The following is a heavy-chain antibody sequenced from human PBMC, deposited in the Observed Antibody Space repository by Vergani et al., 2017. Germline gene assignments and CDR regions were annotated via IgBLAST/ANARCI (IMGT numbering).Heavy chain of an antibody. D-gene: IGHD1-26*01. Sequence: EVQLLESGGGLVQPGGSLRLSCAASGFTFSSYAMSWVRQAPGEGLEWVSGISGSGGFTYYADSVKGRFTISRDNSKNTMFLQMNNLRAEDTAVYYCARGVGAANWGQGTLVTVSS. CDR2: ISGSGGFT. CDR3: ARGVGAAN. J-gene: IGHJ4*02. CDR1: GFTFSSYA. V-gene: IGHV3-23*01.